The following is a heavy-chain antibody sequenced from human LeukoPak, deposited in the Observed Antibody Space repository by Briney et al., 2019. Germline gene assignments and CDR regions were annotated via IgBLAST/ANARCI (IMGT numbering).Heavy chain of an antibody. Sequence: ASVKVSCKASGYTFTSYDINWVRQATGQGLEWMGWMNPNSGNTGYAQKFQGRVTMTRNTSISTAYMELSSLRSEDTAVYYCARDRGDGMDLDYWGQGTLVTVSS. CDR2: MNPNSGNT. CDR1: GYTFTSYD. V-gene: IGHV1-8*01. J-gene: IGHJ4*02. CDR3: ARDRGDGMDLDY. D-gene: IGHD7-27*01.